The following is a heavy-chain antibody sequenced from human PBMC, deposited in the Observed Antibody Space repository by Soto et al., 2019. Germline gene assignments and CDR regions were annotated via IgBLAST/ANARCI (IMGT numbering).Heavy chain of an antibody. J-gene: IGHJ6*02. CDR3: ARHLIVGSATSKFYYGMDV. Sequence: QVQLQESGPGLVKPSETLSLTCTVSGDSISRYYWSWIRQPPGKELEWIGSMYHSGTANYNPSLKSRVTMAVDTSKNQFSLNLNAVPAADTAVYYCARHLIVGSATSKFYYGMDVWGQGTTVTVSS. V-gene: IGHV4-59*08. D-gene: IGHD1-26*01. CDR2: MYHSGTA. CDR1: GDSISRYY.